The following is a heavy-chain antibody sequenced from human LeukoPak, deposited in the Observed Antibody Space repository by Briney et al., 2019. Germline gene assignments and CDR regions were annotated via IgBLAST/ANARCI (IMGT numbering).Heavy chain of an antibody. V-gene: IGHV1-8*01. Sequence: ASVKVSCKASGHTFTSYDINWVRQATGQGLEWMRWMNPNSGNTGYAQKFQGRVAMTRNTSISTAYMELSSLRSEDTAVYYCARGRERKLTRRINDYWGQGTLVTVSS. CDR2: MNPNSGNT. D-gene: IGHD4/OR15-4a*01. J-gene: IGHJ4*02. CDR3: ARGRERKLTRRINDY. CDR1: GHTFTSYD.